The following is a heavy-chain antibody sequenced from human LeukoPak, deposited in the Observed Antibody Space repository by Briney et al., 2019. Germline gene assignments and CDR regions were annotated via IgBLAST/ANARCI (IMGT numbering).Heavy chain of an antibody. D-gene: IGHD3-3*01. CDR3: ARDRWSRAPGCYFDY. Sequence: GGSLRLSCAASGFTVSSNYMRWARQAPGKGLEWVSAIYSGGSTYYADSVKGRFTISRDNSKNRMYLQMNSLRAEDTAVYYCARDRWSRAPGCYFDYWGQGTLVTVSS. V-gene: IGHV3-66*01. CDR2: IYSGGST. CDR1: GFTVSSNY. J-gene: IGHJ4*02.